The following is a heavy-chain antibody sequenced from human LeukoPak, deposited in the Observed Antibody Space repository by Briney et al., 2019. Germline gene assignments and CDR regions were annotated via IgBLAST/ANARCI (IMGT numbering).Heavy chain of an antibody. V-gene: IGHV1-8*01. Sequence: ASVKVSCKASGYTFTSYDINWVRQATGQGLEWMGWMNPNSGNTGYAQKFQGRVTVTRNTSISTAYMELSSLRSEDTAVYYCARGLYYYDSSGYYRAPYYFDYWGQGTLVTVSS. D-gene: IGHD3-22*01. J-gene: IGHJ4*02. CDR3: ARGLYYYDSSGYYRAPYYFDY. CDR1: GYTFTSYD. CDR2: MNPNSGNT.